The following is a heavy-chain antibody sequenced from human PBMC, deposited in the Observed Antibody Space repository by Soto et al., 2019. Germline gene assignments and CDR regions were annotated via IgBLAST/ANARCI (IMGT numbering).Heavy chain of an antibody. J-gene: IGHJ5*02. CDR1: GYTFTGYY. CDR3: ARDNLGRPSSSLDWFDP. V-gene: IGHV1-2*04. CDR2: INPNSGGT. Sequence: QVQLVQSGAEVKKPGASVKVSCKASGYTFTGYYMHWVRQAPGQGLEWMGWINPNSGGTNYAQKFQGWVLMTRDTSISTAYMELSRLRSDDPAVYYCARDNLGRPSSSLDWFDPWGQGTLVTVSS. D-gene: IGHD1-20*01.